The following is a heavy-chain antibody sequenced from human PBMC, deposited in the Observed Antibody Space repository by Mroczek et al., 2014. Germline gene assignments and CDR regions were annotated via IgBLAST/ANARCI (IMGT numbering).Heavy chain of an antibody. CDR2: IWYDGSNK. Sequence: ESGGGVVQPGRSLRLSCAASGFTFSSYGMHWVRQAPGKGLEWVAVIWYDGSNKYYADSVKGRFTISRDNSKNTLYLQMNSLRAEDTAVYYCARDSRSRGXSGCFDYWGQGTLVTVSS. V-gene: IGHV3-33*01. D-gene: IGHD6-19*01. CDR3: ARDSRSRGXSGCFDY. J-gene: IGHJ4*02. CDR1: GFTFSSYG.